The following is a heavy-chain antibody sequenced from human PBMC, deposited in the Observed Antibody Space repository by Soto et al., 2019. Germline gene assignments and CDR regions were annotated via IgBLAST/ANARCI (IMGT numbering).Heavy chain of an antibody. CDR2: INLYNGDT. J-gene: IGHJ4*02. Sequence: ASVKVSCKASGYTFTSYGISWVRQAPGQGLEWMGWINLYNGDTKYARELQGRVTMTTDTSTSTAYMELTSLRSDDTAMYYCARVKGMATIIDYWGQGTLVTVSS. D-gene: IGHD3-10*01. CDR1: GYTFTSYG. CDR3: ARVKGMATIIDY. V-gene: IGHV1-18*01.